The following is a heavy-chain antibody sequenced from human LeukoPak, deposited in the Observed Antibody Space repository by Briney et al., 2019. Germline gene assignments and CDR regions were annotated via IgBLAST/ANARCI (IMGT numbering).Heavy chain of an antibody. CDR3: ARTRLGDYGMGV. J-gene: IGHJ6*02. CDR1: GYTFTSYY. CDR2: INPSGGST. Sequence: ASVKVSCKASGYTFTSYYMHWVRQAPGQGLEWMGIINPSGGSTSYAQKFQGRVTMTRDTSISTAYMELSRLRSDDTAVYYCARTRLGDYGMGVWGQGTTVTVSS. D-gene: IGHD3-16*01. V-gene: IGHV1-46*01.